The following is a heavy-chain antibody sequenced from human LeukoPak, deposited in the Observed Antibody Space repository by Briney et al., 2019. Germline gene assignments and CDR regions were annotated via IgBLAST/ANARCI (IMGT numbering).Heavy chain of an antibody. Sequence: GGSVSLSCAASGFTFSSYAMSWVRQARGGGLEWVSAIRGSGGSTYYAYSVKGRFTISRDNSKNTLYLQMNSLRAEDTAVYYCAKTGDSSGWYVSYYYYGMDVWGQGTTVTVSS. CDR1: GFTFSSYA. CDR3: AKTGDSSGWYVSYYYYGMDV. CDR2: IRGSGGST. V-gene: IGHV3-23*01. D-gene: IGHD6-19*01. J-gene: IGHJ6*02.